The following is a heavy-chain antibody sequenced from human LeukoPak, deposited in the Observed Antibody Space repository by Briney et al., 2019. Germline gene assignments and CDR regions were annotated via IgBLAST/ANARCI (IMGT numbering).Heavy chain of an antibody. CDR3: ASKSGSYAPDTFDI. D-gene: IGHD1-26*01. Sequence: GASVKVSCKASGGTFSSYAISWVRQAPGQGLEWMGGIIPIFGTANYAQKFQGRVTITADKSTSTAYMELSSLRSEDTAVYYCASKSGSYAPDTFDIWGQGTMVTVSS. J-gene: IGHJ3*02. V-gene: IGHV1-69*06. CDR1: GGTFSSYA. CDR2: IIPIFGTA.